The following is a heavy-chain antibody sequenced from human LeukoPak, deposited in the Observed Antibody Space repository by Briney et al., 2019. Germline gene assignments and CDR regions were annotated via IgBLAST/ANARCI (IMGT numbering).Heavy chain of an antibody. V-gene: IGHV1-18*01. CDR3: ATVPYYYDSSGYYSFDY. J-gene: IGHJ4*02. D-gene: IGHD3-22*01. CDR1: GYTFTSYG. Sequence: ASVKVSCKASGYTFTSYGISWVRQAPGQGLEWMGWISAYNGNTNYAQKLQGRVTMTTDTSTSTAYMELRSLRADDTAVYYCATVPYYYDSSGYYSFDYWGQGTLVTVSS. CDR2: ISAYNGNT.